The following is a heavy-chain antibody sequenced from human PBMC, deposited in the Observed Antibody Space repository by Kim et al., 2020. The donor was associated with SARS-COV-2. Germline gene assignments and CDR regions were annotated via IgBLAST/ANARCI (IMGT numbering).Heavy chain of an antibody. CDR1: GGSISSGGYY. D-gene: IGHD3-3*01. J-gene: IGHJ3*02. V-gene: IGHV4-31*03. Sequence: SETLSLTCTVSGGSISSGGYYWSWIRQHPGKGLEWIGYIYYSGSTYYNPSLKSRVTISVDTSKNQFSLKLSSVTAADTAVYYCARAARITIFGVVNSAFDIWGQGTMVTVSS. CDR2: IYYSGST. CDR3: ARAARITIFGVVNSAFDI.